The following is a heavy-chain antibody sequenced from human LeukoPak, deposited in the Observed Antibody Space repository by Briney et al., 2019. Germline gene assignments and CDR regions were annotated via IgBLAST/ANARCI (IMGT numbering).Heavy chain of an antibody. D-gene: IGHD5-18*01. V-gene: IGHV3-9*03. CDR1: GFTFDDYA. Sequence: PGRSLRLSCAASGFTFDDYAMHWVRQAPGKGLEWVSGISWNSGNIGYADSVKGRFAISRDSAKNSLYLRMNSLRAEDMALYYCAKGYSYDMTYYFDYWGQGTLVTVSS. CDR3: AKGYSYDMTYYFDY. J-gene: IGHJ4*02. CDR2: ISWNSGNI.